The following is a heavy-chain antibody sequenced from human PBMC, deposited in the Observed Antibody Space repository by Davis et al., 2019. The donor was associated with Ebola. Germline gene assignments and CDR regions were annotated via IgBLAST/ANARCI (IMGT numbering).Heavy chain of an antibody. J-gene: IGHJ4*02. D-gene: IGHD1-26*01. CDR2: ILPGDSDT. CDR1: GYSFTSYW. CDR3: ARQGAPYSAPAN. Sequence: GGSLRLSCKGSGYSFTSYWIGWVRQMPGQGLEWMGAILPGDSDTRYSPSFQGQVTISADKSITTAYLHWNSLKASDTAMYYCARQGAPYSAPANWGQGTLVTVSS. V-gene: IGHV5-51*01.